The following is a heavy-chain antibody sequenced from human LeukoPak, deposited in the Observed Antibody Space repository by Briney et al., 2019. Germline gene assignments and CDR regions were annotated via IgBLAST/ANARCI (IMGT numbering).Heavy chain of an antibody. CDR2: ISGSGGRT. Sequence: GGSLRLSCAASGFTFSSYAMSWVRQAPGKGLEWVSAISGSGGRTFHADSVKGQFTISRDNSKNTLYLQMNSLRAEDTAVYYCAKRRSVAGSPDYWGQGTLVTVSS. D-gene: IGHD6-19*01. CDR1: GFTFSSYA. CDR3: AKRRSVAGSPDY. J-gene: IGHJ4*02. V-gene: IGHV3-23*01.